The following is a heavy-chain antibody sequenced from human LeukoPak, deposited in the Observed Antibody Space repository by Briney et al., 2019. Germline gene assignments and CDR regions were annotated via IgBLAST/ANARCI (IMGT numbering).Heavy chain of an antibody. Sequence: GGSLRLSCAASGFSFSNYGMHWVRQAPGKGLEWVAVISYDGCAKYYADSVKGRFTISRDNSKKTLSLQMNRLRAEDTAVYYCAKDLRAAAGMYACFYYYGMDVWGEGTTVSVSS. CDR3: AKDLRAAAGMYACFYYYGMDV. D-gene: IGHD6-13*01. CDR1: GFSFSNYG. V-gene: IGHV3-30*18. CDR2: ISYDGCAK. J-gene: IGHJ6*04.